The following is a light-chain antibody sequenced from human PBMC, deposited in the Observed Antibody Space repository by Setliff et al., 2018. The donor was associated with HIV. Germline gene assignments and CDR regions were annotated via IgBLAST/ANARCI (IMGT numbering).Light chain of an antibody. CDR2: DVS. CDR3: CSYAGSTTFDV. V-gene: IGLV2-14*03. J-gene: IGLJ1*01. CDR1: SSDVGAWNF. Sequence: QSVLTQPASVSGSPGQSITISCTGSSSDVGAWNFVSWYQQHPGKAPKLIIFDVSHRPSGISSRFSGSRSGNTASLTISGLQAEDEADYYCCSYAGSTTFDVFGTGTKVTVL.